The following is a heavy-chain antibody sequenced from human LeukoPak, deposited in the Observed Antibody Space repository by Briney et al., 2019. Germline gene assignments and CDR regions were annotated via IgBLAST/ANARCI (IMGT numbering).Heavy chain of an antibody. D-gene: IGHD3-16*01. CDR1: GFTFSSYA. CDR2: ISSNGGST. V-gene: IGHV3-64*01. J-gene: IGHJ4*02. Sequence: GGSLRLSCAASGFTFSSYAMHWVRQAPGKGLEYVSAISSNGGSTYYANSVKGRFTISRDNSKNTLYLQMRSLRAEDMAVYYCARDSLLGGVDYWGQGTLVTVSS. CDR3: ARDSLLGGVDY.